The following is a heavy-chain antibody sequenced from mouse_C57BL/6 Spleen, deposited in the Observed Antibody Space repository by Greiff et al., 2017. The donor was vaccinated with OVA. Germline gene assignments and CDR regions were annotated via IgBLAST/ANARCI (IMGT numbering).Heavy chain of an antibody. J-gene: IGHJ4*01. CDR2: ILPGSGST. CDR3: ASYGGYDEGEDAMDY. V-gene: IGHV1-9*01. Sequence: QVQLQQSGAELLKPGASVKLSCKATGYTFTGYWIEWVKQRPGHGLEWIGEILPGSGSTNYNEKFKGKATFTADTSSNTAYMQLSSLTTEDSAIYYCASYGGYDEGEDAMDYWGQGTSVTVSS. CDR1: GYTFTGYW. D-gene: IGHD2-2*01.